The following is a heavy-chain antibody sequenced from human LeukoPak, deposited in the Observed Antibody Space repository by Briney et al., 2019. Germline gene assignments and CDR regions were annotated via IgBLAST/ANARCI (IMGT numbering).Heavy chain of an antibody. V-gene: IGHV1-18*01. D-gene: IGHD1-26*01. CDR1: GYTFTSYG. J-gene: IGHJ4*02. Sequence: ASVKVSCKASGYTFTSYGINWVRQAPGQGLEWMGWISAYNGNTNYAQKLQGRVTMTTDTSTSTAYMELRSLRSDDTAVYYCARDLDQYSGRYGGFGHDFWGQGTLVTVST. CDR2: ISAYNGNT. CDR3: ARDLDQYSGRYGGFGHDF.